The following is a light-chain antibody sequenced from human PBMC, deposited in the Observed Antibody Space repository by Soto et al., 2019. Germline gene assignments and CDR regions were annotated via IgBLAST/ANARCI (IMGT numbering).Light chain of an antibody. CDR1: LGISGY. CDR2: SAS. J-gene: IGKJ4*01. CDR3: QQLDRYPYT. V-gene: IGKV1-9*01. Sequence: DIQLTQSPSFLSASVGDRVTMTCRASLGISGYLAWYQQKPGKVPRLLIYSASSLQSGVPSRFSGGGSGTEFTLTISSLQPEDFASYYCQQLDRYPYTFGGGTKVEI.